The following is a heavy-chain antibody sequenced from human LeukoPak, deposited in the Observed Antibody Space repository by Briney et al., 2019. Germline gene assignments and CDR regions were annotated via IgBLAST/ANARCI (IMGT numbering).Heavy chain of an antibody. V-gene: IGHV4-39*01. CDR1: GCFLSSSSYY. Sequence: SETLSLTCTVSGCFLSSSSYYWGWIRQPPGKGLEWIGSFYYSGSTYYNPSLKSRVTISVDTSKNQFSLKLSSVTAADTAVYYCARQYSKAVDYWGQGTLVTVSS. CDR3: ARQYSKAVDY. CDR2: FYYSGST. D-gene: IGHD4-11*01. J-gene: IGHJ4*02.